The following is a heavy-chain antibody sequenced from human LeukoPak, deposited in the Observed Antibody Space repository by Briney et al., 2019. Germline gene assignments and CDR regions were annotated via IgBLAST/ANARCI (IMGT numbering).Heavy chain of an antibody. D-gene: IGHD3-22*01. J-gene: IGHJ4*02. CDR3: ARALHDSSGYYFDY. Sequence: PGGSLRLSCAASGFTFSDYGMNWVRQAPGKGLEWVSSISNSSPNIYYADSVKGRFTISRDSAKDSLFLQMNSLRAEDTAVYYCARALHDSSGYYFDYWGQGTLVTVSS. CDR2: ISNSSPNI. CDR1: GFTFSDYG. V-gene: IGHV3-21*01.